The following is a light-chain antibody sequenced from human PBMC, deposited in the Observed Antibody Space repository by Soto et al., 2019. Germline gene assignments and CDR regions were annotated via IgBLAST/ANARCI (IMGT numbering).Light chain of an antibody. CDR3: QQYGSSPWT. V-gene: IGKV3D-20*01. CDR1: QSVSSGY. Sequence: EIVLTQSPATLSWSPGERATLSCGASQSVSSGYLAWYQQKPGLAPRLLIYDASSRATGIPDRFSGSGSGTDFTLTISRLEPQDFAVYYCQQYGSSPWTFGQGTRVEIK. J-gene: IGKJ1*01. CDR2: DAS.